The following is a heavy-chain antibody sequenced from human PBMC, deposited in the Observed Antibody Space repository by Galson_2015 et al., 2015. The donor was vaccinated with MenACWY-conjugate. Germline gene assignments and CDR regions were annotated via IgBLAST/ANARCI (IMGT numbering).Heavy chain of an antibody. CDR2: ISSSSSYI. CDR3: ARHAWFGEGPFDP. CDR1: GFTFSSYS. D-gene: IGHD3-10*01. Sequence: SLRLSCAASGFTFSSYSMNWVRQAPGKGLEWVSSISSSSSYIYYADSVKGRFTISRDDAKNSLYLQMNSLRAEDTAVYYRARHAWFGEGPFDPWGQGTLVTVSS. J-gene: IGHJ5*02. V-gene: IGHV3-21*01.